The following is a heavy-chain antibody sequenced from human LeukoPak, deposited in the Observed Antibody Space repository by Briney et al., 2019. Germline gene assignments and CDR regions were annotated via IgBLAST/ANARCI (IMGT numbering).Heavy chain of an antibody. Sequence: PGGSLRLSCAASGFTVSSNYMSWLRQAPGKGLAWVSFIYTVGSTYYADSVKSRFTISRDNSKNTLYLQMNSLRAEDTAVYYCARGGYSYGNYYWYFDLWGRGTLVTVSS. D-gene: IGHD5-18*01. J-gene: IGHJ2*01. CDR3: ARGGYSYGNYYWYFDL. CDR2: IYTVGST. V-gene: IGHV3-53*01. CDR1: GFTVSSNY.